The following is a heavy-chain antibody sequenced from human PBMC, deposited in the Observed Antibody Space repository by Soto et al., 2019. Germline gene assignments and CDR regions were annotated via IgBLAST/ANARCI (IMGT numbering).Heavy chain of an antibody. CDR3: TRQTIENTDGLYDAFDI. CDR1: GYTFTDYY. J-gene: IGHJ3*02. Sequence: ASVKVSCKTSGYTFTDYYTHWVRQAPGQGLEWMGWMNPKSGGAYFAQKFQGRVTLTRDTSIGTAYIEVNSLTSDDTAVYFCTRQTIENTDGLYDAFDIWGQGTTATVSS. CDR2: MNPKSGGA. D-gene: IGHD1-7*01. V-gene: IGHV1-2*02.